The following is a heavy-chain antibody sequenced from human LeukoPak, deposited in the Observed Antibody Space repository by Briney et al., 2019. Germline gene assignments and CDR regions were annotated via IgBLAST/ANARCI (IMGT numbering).Heavy chain of an antibody. V-gene: IGHV3-30*18. CDR3: AKDFQVRGVIIQPFDP. CDR1: GFTFSSYG. J-gene: IGHJ5*02. Sequence: PGRSLRLSCAASGFTFSSYGMHWVRQAPGKGLEWVAVISCDGSNKYYADSVKGRFTISRDNSKNTLYLQMNSLRAEDTAVYYCAKDFQVRGVIIQPFDPWGQGTLVTVSS. CDR2: ISCDGSNK. D-gene: IGHD3-10*01.